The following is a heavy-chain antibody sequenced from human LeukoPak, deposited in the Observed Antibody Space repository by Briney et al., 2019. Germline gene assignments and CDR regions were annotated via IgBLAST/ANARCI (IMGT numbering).Heavy chain of an antibody. D-gene: IGHD3-9*01. V-gene: IGHV1-24*01. CDR3: ATGYDILTGYPDYYYYYGMDV. CDR2: FDPEDGET. Sequence: ASVKVSCKVSGYTLTELSMHWVRQAPGKGLEWMGGFDPEDGETIYAQKFQGRVTMTEDTSTDTAYMELSSLRSEDTAVYYCATGYDILTGYPDYYYYYGMDVWGLGTTVTVSS. J-gene: IGHJ6*02. CDR1: GYTLTELS.